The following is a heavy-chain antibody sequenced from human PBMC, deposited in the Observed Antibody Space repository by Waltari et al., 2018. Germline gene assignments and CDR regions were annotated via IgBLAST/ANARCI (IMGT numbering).Heavy chain of an antibody. V-gene: IGHV3-30*04. CDR3: ARDYCDRTNCHGMDV. Sequence: QVQLVESGGGVVQPGRSLRLSCAASAFTFRSYAIHWVRQAPGKGLEWVAVISYNERNIYYVDSVKGRFIISRDNSRKMLYLQMNSLRTEDTAVYYCARDYCDRTNCHGMDVWGQGTTVTVSS. D-gene: IGHD3-22*01. CDR2: ISYNERNI. J-gene: IGHJ6*02. CDR1: AFTFRSYA.